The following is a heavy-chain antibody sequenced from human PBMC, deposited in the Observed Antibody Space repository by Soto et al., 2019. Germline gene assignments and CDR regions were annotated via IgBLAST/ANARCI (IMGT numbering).Heavy chain of an antibody. CDR1: GGSISNYY. J-gene: IGHJ6*02. V-gene: IGHV4-59*01. CDR3: AREEWELLRESSGMDV. D-gene: IGHD1-26*01. CDR2: IYYSGNT. Sequence: SETLSLTCTVSGGSISNYYWNWIRQPPGKGLEWIGYIYYSGNTNHNPSLKSRVTISVDKSKNQFSLKLTSVTAADTAVYYCAREEWELLRESSGMDVWGQGITVTVSS.